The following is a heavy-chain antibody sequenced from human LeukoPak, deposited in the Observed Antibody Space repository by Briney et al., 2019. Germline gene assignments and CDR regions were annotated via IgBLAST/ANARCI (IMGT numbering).Heavy chain of an antibody. Sequence: PGGSLRLSCAASGFTFSSYWMHWVRQAPGKGLAWVSRINSDGSSTSYADSVKGRFTITRDNAKNTLYLQMNSLRAEDTAAYYCARDRGGPFDYWGQGTLVTVSS. J-gene: IGHJ4*02. CDR1: GFTFSSYW. CDR3: ARDRGGPFDY. CDR2: INSDGSST. V-gene: IGHV3-74*01.